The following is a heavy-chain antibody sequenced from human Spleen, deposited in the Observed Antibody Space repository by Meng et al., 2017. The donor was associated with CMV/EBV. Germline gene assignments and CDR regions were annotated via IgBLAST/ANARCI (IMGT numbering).Heavy chain of an antibody. CDR2: IYYSGST. D-gene: IGHD3-10*01. CDR1: GYSISSGYY. V-gene: IGHV4-38-2*02. J-gene: IGHJ4*02. Sequence: SETLSLTCTVSGYSISSGYYWGWIRQPPGKGLEWIGSIYYSGSTYYNPSLKSRVTISVDTSKNQFSLKLSSVTAADTAVYYCASGTYYYGSGYPDYWGQGTLVTVSS. CDR3: ASGTYYYGSGYPDY.